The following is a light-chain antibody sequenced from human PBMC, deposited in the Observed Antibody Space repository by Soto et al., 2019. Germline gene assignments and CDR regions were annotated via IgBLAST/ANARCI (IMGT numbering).Light chain of an antibody. V-gene: IGLV2-11*01. Sequence: QSALTQPHSVSGSPGQSVTISCTGTSSDVCGYNFVSWYQQHPGKVPKLMIYDVTISPSGVPDRFSDSKSGNTASLTISGLQAEDEADYYCCSFVGTDSSFVFGSGTKVTVL. J-gene: IGLJ1*01. CDR2: DVT. CDR1: SSDVCGYNF. CDR3: CSFVGTDSSFV.